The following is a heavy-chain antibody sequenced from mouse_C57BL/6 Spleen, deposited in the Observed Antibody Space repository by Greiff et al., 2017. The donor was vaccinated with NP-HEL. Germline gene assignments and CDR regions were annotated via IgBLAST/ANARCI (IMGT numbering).Heavy chain of an antibody. CDR1: GFNINDYY. D-gene: IGHD2-1*01. CDR2: IDPEDGDT. J-gene: IGHJ3*01. Sequence: VQLQQSGAELVRPGASVKLSCTASGFNINDYYMHWVKQRPEQGLEWIGRIDPEDGDTEYAPKFQGKATMTADTSSNTAYLQLSSLTSEDTAVYYCTKMGYGTLYWGQGTLVTVSA. CDR3: TKMGYGTLY. V-gene: IGHV14-1*01.